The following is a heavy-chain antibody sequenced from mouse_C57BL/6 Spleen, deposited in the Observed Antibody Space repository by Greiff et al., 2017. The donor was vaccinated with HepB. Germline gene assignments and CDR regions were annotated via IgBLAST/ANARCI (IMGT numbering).Heavy chain of an antibody. CDR2: IDPANGNT. CDR3: ARSSALITTDYYFDY. D-gene: IGHD1-1*01. CDR1: GFNIKNTY. Sequence: EVQLQESVAELVRPGASVKLSCTASGFNIKNTYMHWVKQRPEQGLEWIGRIDPANGNTKYAPKFQGKATITADTSSNTAYLQLSSLTSEDTAIYYCARSSALITTDYYFDYWGQGTTLTVSS. V-gene: IGHV14-3*01. J-gene: IGHJ2*01.